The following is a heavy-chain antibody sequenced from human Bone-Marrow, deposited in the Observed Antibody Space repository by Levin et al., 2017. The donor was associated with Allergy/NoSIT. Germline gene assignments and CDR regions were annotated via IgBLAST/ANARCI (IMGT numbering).Heavy chain of an antibody. CDR2: VSIGHAS. V-gene: IGHV3-23*01. J-gene: IGHJ6*03. Sequence: GGSLRLSCEVSGFNFGAYAMNWVRQVPGKGLEWVSGVSIGHASYYSDSVKGRFITSRNNVKNTVFLQMDSLRVEDTAVYYCAKVADDYRPGGLYYMDVWGQGTTVTVSS. D-gene: IGHD4/OR15-4a*01. CDR1: GFNFGAYA. CDR3: AKVADDYRPGGLYYMDV.